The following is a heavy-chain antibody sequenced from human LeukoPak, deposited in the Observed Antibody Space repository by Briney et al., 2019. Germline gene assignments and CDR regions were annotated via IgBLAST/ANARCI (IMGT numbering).Heavy chain of an antibody. V-gene: IGHV3-30*18. CDR2: ISYDGSNK. CDR3: AKDPITMVRGVSEYYFDY. D-gene: IGHD3-10*01. CDR1: GLTFSSYG. Sequence: GGSLRLSCVVSGLTFSSYGMHWVRQAPGKGLEWVAVISYDGSNKYYADSVKGRFTISRDNSKNTLYLQMNSLRAEDTAVYYCAKDPITMVRGVSEYYFDYWGQGTLVTVSS. J-gene: IGHJ4*02.